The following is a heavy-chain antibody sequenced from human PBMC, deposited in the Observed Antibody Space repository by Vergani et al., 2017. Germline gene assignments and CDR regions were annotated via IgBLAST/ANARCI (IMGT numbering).Heavy chain of an antibody. D-gene: IGHD6-13*01. CDR2: IRSKAYGGTT. CDR3: TRDPAAGPFDY. Sequence: EVQLVESGGGLVQPGRSLRLSCTASGFTFGDYAMSWVRQAPGKGLEWVGFIRSKAYGGTTEYAASVKGRFTISRDDSKSIAYLQMNSLKTEDTAVYYCTRDPAAGPFDYWGQGTLVTVSS. CDR1: GFTFGDYA. J-gene: IGHJ4*02. V-gene: IGHV3-49*04.